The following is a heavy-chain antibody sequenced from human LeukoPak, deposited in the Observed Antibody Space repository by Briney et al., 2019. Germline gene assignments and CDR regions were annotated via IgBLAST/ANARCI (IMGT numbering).Heavy chain of an antibody. D-gene: IGHD3-3*01. CDR3: ARVGMVYDFWSGPGTYYMDV. J-gene: IGHJ6*03. V-gene: IGHV3-21*01. CDR2: ISSSSSYI. CDR1: GFTFSSYS. Sequence: PGGSLRLSCAASGFTFSSYSMNCVRQAHRKGLEWVSSISSSSSYIYYADSVKGRFTISRDNAKNSLYLQMNSLRAEDTAMYYCARVGMVYDFWSGPGTYYMDVWGKGTTVTVSS.